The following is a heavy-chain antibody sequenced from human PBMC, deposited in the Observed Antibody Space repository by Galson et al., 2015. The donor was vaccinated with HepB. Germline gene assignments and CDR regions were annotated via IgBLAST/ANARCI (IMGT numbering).Heavy chain of an antibody. D-gene: IGHD3-10*01. CDR3: ARPGGYYGSGSYSYYYYGMDV. Sequence: SVKVSCKASGGTFSSYAISWVRQAPGQGLEWMGGIIPIFGTANYAQKFQGRVTITADESTSTAYMELSSLRSEDTAVYYCARPGGYYGSGSYSYYYYGMDVWGQGTTVTVSS. CDR1: GGTFSSYA. V-gene: IGHV1-69*13. CDR2: IIPIFGTA. J-gene: IGHJ6*02.